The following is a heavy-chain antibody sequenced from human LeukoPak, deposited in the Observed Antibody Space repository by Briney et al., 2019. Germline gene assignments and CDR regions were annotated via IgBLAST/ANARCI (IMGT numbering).Heavy chain of an antibody. Sequence: PGGSLRLSCAASGFIFITYSMNRVRQAPGKGLEWVSSISSSSSYIYYADSVKGRFTISRDNAKNSLYLQMNSLRAEDTAVYYCARSSRMTAAAGTLDYWGQGTLVTVSS. CDR1: GFIFITYS. CDR2: ISSSSSYI. D-gene: IGHD6-13*01. V-gene: IGHV3-21*01. CDR3: ARSSRMTAAAGTLDY. J-gene: IGHJ4*02.